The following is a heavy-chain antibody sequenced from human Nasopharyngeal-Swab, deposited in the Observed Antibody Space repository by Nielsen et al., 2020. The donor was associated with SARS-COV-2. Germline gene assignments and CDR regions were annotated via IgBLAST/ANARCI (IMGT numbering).Heavy chain of an antibody. CDR3: ASLGYSGYEFDY. Sequence: SETLSLTCAVYGGSFSDYYWSWIRQPPGKGLEGIGEINHSGSTNYNPSLKSRVTISVDTSKNQFSLKLSSVTAADTAVYYCASLGYSGYEFDYWGQGTLVTVSS. J-gene: IGHJ4*02. V-gene: IGHV4-34*01. CDR1: GGSFSDYY. D-gene: IGHD5-12*01. CDR2: INHSGST.